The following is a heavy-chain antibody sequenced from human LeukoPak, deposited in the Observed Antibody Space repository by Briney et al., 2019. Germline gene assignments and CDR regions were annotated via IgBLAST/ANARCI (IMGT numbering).Heavy chain of an antibody. CDR1: GGSFSGYY. J-gene: IGHJ3*02. D-gene: IGHD5-18*01. CDR3: ARGRHRYSYGSGRAFDI. V-gene: IGHV4-34*01. CDR2: INHSGST. Sequence: PSETLSLTCAVYGGSFSGYYWSWIRQPPGKGLEWIGEINHSGSTNYNPSLKSRVTISVDTSKNQFSLKLSSVTAADTAVYYCARGRHRYSYGSGRAFDIWGQGTMVTVSS.